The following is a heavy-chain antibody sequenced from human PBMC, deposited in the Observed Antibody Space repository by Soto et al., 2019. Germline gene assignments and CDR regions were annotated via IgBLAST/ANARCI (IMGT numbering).Heavy chain of an antibody. CDR1: GFTLRSYW. CDR2: IKTDASEK. J-gene: IGHJ4*01. CDR3: ARDSGYGSGNSATHYLDC. D-gene: IGHD3-10*01. Sequence: EEQLVASGGGLVQPGGSLRLSCAASGFTLRSYWMSWVRQAPGKGLEWLATIKTDASEKNYVDSVKGRFTVFRDNPTNSLYLQMDSLRAGATAVYYCARDSGYGSGNSATHYLDCLGCGTVVTVSS. V-gene: IGHV3-7*01.